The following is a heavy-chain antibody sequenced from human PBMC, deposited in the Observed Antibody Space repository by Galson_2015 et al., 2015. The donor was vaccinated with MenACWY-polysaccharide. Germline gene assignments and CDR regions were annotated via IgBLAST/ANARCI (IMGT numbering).Heavy chain of an antibody. V-gene: IGHV1-69*06. D-gene: IGHD3-10*01. J-gene: IGHJ6*03. CDR2: IIPIFGTA. Sequence: SVKVSCKASGGTFSSYAISWVRQAPGQGLEWMGGIIPIFGTANYAQKFQGRVTITADKSTSTAYMELSSLRSEDTAVYYCARADYGSGSYYYYYYYMDVWGKGTTVTVSS. CDR3: ARADYGSGSYYYYYYYMDV. CDR1: GGTFSSYA.